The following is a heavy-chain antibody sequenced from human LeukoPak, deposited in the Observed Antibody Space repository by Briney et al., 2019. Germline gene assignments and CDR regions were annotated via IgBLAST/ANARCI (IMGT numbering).Heavy chain of an antibody. D-gene: IGHD6-13*01. CDR3: ANLKSGYSSSWYAFDI. CDR1: GFAFSTYW. J-gene: IGHJ3*02. Sequence: GGSLRLSCAASGFAFSTYWMDWVRQAPGKGLEWVSAISGSGGSTYYADSVKGRFTISRDNSKNTLYLQMNSLRAEDTAVYYCANLKSGYSSSWYAFDIWGQGTMVTVSS. V-gene: IGHV3-23*01. CDR2: ISGSGGST.